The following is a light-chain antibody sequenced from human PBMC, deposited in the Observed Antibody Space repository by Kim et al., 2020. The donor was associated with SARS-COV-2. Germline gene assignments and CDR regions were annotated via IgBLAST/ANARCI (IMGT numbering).Light chain of an antibody. Sequence: SGCPGERANLYCRAWQSVSSNLAWYQQKPGQAPRLLIYGASTRATGIPARFSGSGSGTEFTLTLSSLQSEDFAVYYCQQYNNWWTFGQGTKVDIK. V-gene: IGKV3-15*01. J-gene: IGKJ1*01. CDR3: QQYNNWWT. CDR1: QSVSSN. CDR2: GAS.